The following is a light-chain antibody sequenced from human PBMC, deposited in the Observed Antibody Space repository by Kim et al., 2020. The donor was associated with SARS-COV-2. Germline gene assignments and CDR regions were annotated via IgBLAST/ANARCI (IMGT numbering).Light chain of an antibody. V-gene: IGKV3-20*01. CDR1: QSVSSSY. CDR2: GAS. CDR3: QQYGSSPLT. Sequence: SPWERATLSCTASQSVSSSYLAWYQQKPGQAPRLLIYGASSRATGIPDRFSGSGSGTDFTLTISRLEPEDFAVYYCQQYGSSPLTFGEGTKVDIK. J-gene: IGKJ4*01.